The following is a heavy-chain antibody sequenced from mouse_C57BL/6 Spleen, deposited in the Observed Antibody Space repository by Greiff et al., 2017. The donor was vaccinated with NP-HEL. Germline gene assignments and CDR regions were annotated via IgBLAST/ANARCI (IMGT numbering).Heavy chain of an antibody. Sequence: QVQLKESGAELARPGASVKLSCKASGYTFTSYGISWVKQRPGQGLEWIGEIYPRSGNTYYNEKFKGKATLTADKSSSTAYMELRSLTSEDSAVYFCARREGYYYAMDYWGQGTSVTVSS. CDR1: GYTFTSYG. CDR2: IYPRSGNT. CDR3: ARREGYYYAMDY. J-gene: IGHJ4*01. V-gene: IGHV1-81*01.